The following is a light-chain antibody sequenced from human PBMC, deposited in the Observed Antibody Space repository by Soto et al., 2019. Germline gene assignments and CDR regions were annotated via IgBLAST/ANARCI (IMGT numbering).Light chain of an antibody. CDR2: DTS. J-gene: IGKJ4*01. V-gene: IGKV3-11*01. CDR3: QHRSSWPLT. CDR1: QSVRSY. Sequence: EIVLTQSPATLSLSPGERATLSCRASQSVRSYLGWYQQKPGQAPRLLIYDTSNRATGIPARFSGSGSGTDYTLTINSLEPEDFAVYYCQHRSSWPLTFGGGTKVEIK.